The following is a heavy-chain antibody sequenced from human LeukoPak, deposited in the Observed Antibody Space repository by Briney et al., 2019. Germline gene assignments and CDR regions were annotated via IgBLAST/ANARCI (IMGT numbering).Heavy chain of an antibody. CDR2: IYSGGST. CDR1: GFTVSSSY. J-gene: IGHJ5*02. Sequence: GGSLRLSCAASGFTVSSSYMSWVRQAPGKGLEWVSIIYSGGSTYYADSVKGRFTISRDNSKNTLYLQRNGLRAEDTAVYFGARGEGSGWFSRKWFDPWGQGTLVTVSS. D-gene: IGHD6-19*01. V-gene: IGHV3-66*01. CDR3: ARGEGSGWFSRKWFDP.